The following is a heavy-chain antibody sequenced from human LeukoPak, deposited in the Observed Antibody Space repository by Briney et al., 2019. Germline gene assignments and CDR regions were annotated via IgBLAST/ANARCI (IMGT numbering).Heavy chain of an antibody. CDR2: ISYDGSNK. CDR1: GFTFSSYG. J-gene: IGHJ6*02. Sequence: GGSLRLSCAASGFTFSSYGMHWVRQAPGKGLEWVAVISYDGSNKYYADSVKGRFTISRDNSKNTLYLQMNSLRAEDTAVYYCAVHGMDVWGQGTTVTVFS. V-gene: IGHV3-30*03. CDR3: AVHGMDV.